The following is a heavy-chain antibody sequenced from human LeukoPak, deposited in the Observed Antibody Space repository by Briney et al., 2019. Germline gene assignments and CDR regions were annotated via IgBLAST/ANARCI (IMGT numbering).Heavy chain of an antibody. J-gene: IGHJ3*02. CDR3: ARDCGGGSCYGPYDAFDI. Sequence: GGSLRLSCAASGFTFSSCEMNWVRQAQGKGLEWISYISSTGSTIYYADSVKGRFTISRDNAKNSLYLQMNSLRAEDTAVYYCARDCGGGSCYGPYDAFDIWGQGTMVTVSS. D-gene: IGHD2-15*01. CDR1: GFTFSSCE. CDR2: ISSTGSTI. V-gene: IGHV3-48*03.